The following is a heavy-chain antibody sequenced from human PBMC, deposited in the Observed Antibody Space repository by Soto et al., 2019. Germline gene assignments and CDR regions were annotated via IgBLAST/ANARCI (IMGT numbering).Heavy chain of an antibody. Sequence: EVQLVESGGGLVQAGGSLRLFCAVSGFTFSSYEMNWVRQAPGKGLEWVSYIGTSGKTIYYADSVKGRFTISRDNAKNSLYLQMNSLRAEDTAVYYCASLYSSSWYHGIHYFDYWGQGTLVTVSS. D-gene: IGHD6-13*01. CDR2: IGTSGKTI. J-gene: IGHJ4*02. V-gene: IGHV3-48*03. CDR3: ASLYSSSWYHGIHYFDY. CDR1: GFTFSSYE.